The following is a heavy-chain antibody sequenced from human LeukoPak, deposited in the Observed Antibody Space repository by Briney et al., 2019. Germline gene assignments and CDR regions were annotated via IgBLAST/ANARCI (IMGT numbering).Heavy chain of an antibody. Sequence: GGSLRLSCAASGFTLSSYSMNWVRQAPGKGLEWVSSISSSSSYIYYADSVKGRFTISRDNAKNSLYLQMNSLRAEDTAVYYCARGYSGYPYRPVPYDAFDIWGQGTMVTVSS. CDR2: ISSSSSYI. CDR3: ARGYSGYPYRPVPYDAFDI. V-gene: IGHV3-21*01. CDR1: GFTLSSYS. D-gene: IGHD1-26*01. J-gene: IGHJ3*02.